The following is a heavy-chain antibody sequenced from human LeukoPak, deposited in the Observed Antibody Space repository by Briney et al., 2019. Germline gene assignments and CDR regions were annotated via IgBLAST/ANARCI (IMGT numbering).Heavy chain of an antibody. J-gene: IGHJ4*02. CDR1: GFTFSNYG. D-gene: IGHD4-23*01. V-gene: IGHV3-33*01. CDR3: ARQTTVATDC. Sequence: ATSLRLSCAASGFTFSNYGMHWVRQAPGKGLEWVALIWSDGTNKYYADSVKGRFTISRDNSNNTLYLQMNSLRVEDTAVYYCARQTTVATDCWGQGTLVTVSS. CDR2: IWSDGTNK.